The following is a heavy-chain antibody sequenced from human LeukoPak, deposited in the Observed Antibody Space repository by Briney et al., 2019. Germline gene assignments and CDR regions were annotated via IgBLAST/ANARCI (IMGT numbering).Heavy chain of an antibody. V-gene: IGHV3-21*01. Sequence: GGSLRLSCAASGFTFSSYSMNWVRQAPGKGLEWVSSISSSSSYIYYADSVKGRFTISRDNAKNSLYLQMNSLRAEDTAVYYCARAGGSHGTFDYWGQGTLVNVSS. CDR1: GFTFSSYS. CDR2: ISSSSSYI. CDR3: ARAGGSHGTFDY. J-gene: IGHJ4*02. D-gene: IGHD1-26*01.